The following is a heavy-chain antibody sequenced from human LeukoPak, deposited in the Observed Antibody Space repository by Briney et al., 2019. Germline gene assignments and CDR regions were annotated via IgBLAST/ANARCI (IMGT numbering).Heavy chain of an antibody. CDR2: ISSSGSTI. CDR3: ARGRGYGSGSYYGMDV. Sequence: GGSLRLSCAASGLTFNDYYMSWIRQAPGKGLEWVSDISSSGSTIYYADSVKGRFTISRDNAKKSLYLQMNSLRAEDTAVYSCARGRGYGSGSYYGMDVWGQGTTVTVSS. D-gene: IGHD3-10*01. CDR1: GLTFNDYY. J-gene: IGHJ6*02. V-gene: IGHV3-11*01.